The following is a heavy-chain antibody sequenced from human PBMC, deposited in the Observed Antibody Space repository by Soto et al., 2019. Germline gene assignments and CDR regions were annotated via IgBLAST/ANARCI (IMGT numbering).Heavy chain of an antibody. J-gene: IGHJ3*02. CDR2: ISAYKGNT. V-gene: IGHV1-18*01. D-gene: IGHD3-3*01. CDR1: GYTFTSEC. CDR3: ASDRSRRFWSGSDALDI. Sequence: AAVKVSCKAYGYTFTSECSSWVRQSPVQGLDWMGWISAYKGNTNYAQKLQGRVTMTTDTSTSTAYMELRSLRSDETAVYYCASDRSRRFWSGSDALDIWGQGTMVTVS.